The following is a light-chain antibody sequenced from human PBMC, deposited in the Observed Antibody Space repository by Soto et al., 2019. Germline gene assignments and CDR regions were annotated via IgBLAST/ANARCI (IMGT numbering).Light chain of an antibody. Sequence: IVLTQSPGTLSLSPGDRATLSCRASQSVSSSHLAWYQQKPGQAPRLLIFGASSRATGIPDRFSGSGSGTDFTLTISRLEPEDFAVYYCHQYGSSPRTFGQGTRVEI. J-gene: IGKJ1*01. CDR1: QSVSSSH. V-gene: IGKV3-20*01. CDR2: GAS. CDR3: HQYGSSPRT.